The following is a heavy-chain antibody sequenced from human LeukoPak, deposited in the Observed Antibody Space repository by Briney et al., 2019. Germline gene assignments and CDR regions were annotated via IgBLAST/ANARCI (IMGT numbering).Heavy chain of an antibody. V-gene: IGHV4-38-2*02. CDR1: GYSISSGYY. Sequence: SETLSLTCTVSGYSISSGYYWGWIRQPPGKGLEWIGSIYYSGSTYYNPSLKSRVTISVDTSKNQFSLKLSSVTAADTAVYYCARSSTGYYYYYMDVWGKGTTVTVSS. CDR3: ARSSTGYYYYYMDV. D-gene: IGHD2-2*01. CDR2: IYYSGST. J-gene: IGHJ6*03.